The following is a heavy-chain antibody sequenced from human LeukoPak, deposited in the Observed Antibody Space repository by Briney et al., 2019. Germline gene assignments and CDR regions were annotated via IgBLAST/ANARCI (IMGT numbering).Heavy chain of an antibody. D-gene: IGHD2-2*01. V-gene: IGHV1-8*03. Sequence: ASVKVSCKASGYTFTSYDINWVRQATGQGLEWMGWMNPNSGNTGYAQKLQGRVTITRNTSISTAYMELSSLRSEDTAVYYCARLSLSCSSTSCYEWFDPWGQGTLVTVSS. CDR1: GYTFTSYD. CDR2: MNPNSGNT. CDR3: ARLSLSCSSTSCYEWFDP. J-gene: IGHJ5*02.